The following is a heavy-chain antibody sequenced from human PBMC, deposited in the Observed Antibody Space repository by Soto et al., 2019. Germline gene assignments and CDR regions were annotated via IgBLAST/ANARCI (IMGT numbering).Heavy chain of an antibody. CDR3: ARDLGYYDSSGYFDY. J-gene: IGHJ4*02. V-gene: IGHV3-11*01. D-gene: IGHD3-22*01. CDR1: GFTFSDYY. CDR2: ISRSGSSI. Sequence: QVQLVESGGGLVKPGGSLRLSCAASGFTFSDYYMSWIRQAPGKGLEWVSYISRSGSSIYYTDSVKGRFTISRDNAKNSLYLQLNSLRAKDTAVYYCARDLGYYDSSGYFDYWGQGTLVTVSS.